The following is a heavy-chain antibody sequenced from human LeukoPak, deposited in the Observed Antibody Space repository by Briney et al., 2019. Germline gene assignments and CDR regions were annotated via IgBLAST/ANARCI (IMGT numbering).Heavy chain of an antibody. V-gene: IGHV3-74*01. CDR2: MSSDGSST. D-gene: IGHD3-10*01. CDR1: GFTFSSYS. J-gene: IGHJ6*03. Sequence: GGSLRLSCAASGFTFSSYSMNWVRQVPGKGLMWVSRMSSDGSSTNYADSVKGRFTISRDNAKNTLYLQMNSLGVEDTAVYYCARDFPLWFGERGAYYYMDVWGKGTTVTVSS. CDR3: ARDFPLWFGERGAYYYMDV.